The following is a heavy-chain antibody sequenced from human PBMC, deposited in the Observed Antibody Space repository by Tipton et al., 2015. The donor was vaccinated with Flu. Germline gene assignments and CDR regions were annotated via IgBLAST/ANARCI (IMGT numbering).Heavy chain of an antibody. V-gene: IGHV4-38-2*01. Sequence: LRLSCAVSGDSISSDYYWAWTRQFPGKGLEWIGTVARTGDTIYNPSLRSRVTLSIDTSKNQFSLKMKSVTASDMAVYYCARRDYSNYVSDPKSWFDPWGQGTLVAVSS. J-gene: IGHJ5*02. CDR2: VARTGDT. D-gene: IGHD4-11*01. CDR1: GDSISSDYY. CDR3: ARRDYSNYVSDPKSWFDP.